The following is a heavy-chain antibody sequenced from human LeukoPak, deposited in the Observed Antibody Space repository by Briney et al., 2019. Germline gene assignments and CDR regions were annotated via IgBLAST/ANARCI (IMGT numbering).Heavy chain of an antibody. CDR2: IYTSGGT. J-gene: IGHJ4*02. D-gene: IGHD3-10*01. V-gene: IGHV3-53*01. Sequence: GGSLRLSCAGSGFTVSGSYLSWVRQPPGKGLEWVSIIYTSGGTYYADSVKGRFTISRDNSKNTLYLQMNSLRAEDTAVYYCARGGGNTRFAYWGQGTLVTVSS. CDR3: ARGGGNTRFAY. CDR1: GFTVSGSY.